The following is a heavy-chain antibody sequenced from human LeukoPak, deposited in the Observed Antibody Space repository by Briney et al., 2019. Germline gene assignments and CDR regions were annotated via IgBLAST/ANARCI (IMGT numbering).Heavy chain of an antibody. CDR3: ASVSRYGDSFFDC. D-gene: IGHD4-17*01. V-gene: IGHV3-23*01. Sequence: GGSLRLSCAASGFTFSRYAMSWVRQAPGKGLEWVSGISASGESTYYADSVKGRLTISRDNSKNTLYLLMNSLRAEDTAVYFCASVSRYGDSFFDCWGQGTLATVSS. J-gene: IGHJ4*02. CDR1: GFTFSRYA. CDR2: ISASGEST.